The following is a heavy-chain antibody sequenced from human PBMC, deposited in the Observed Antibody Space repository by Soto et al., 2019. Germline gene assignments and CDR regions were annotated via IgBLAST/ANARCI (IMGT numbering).Heavy chain of an antibody. CDR1: GFTFSSYG. Sequence: GGSLRLSCAASGFTFSSYGMHWVRQAPGKGLEWVAVISYDGSNKYYADSVKGRFTISRDNSKNTLYLQMNSLRAEDTAVYYCAKGRGYSYGFPFDYWGQGTLVTVS. J-gene: IGHJ4*02. V-gene: IGHV3-30*18. CDR2: ISYDGSNK. D-gene: IGHD5-18*01. CDR3: AKGRGYSYGFPFDY.